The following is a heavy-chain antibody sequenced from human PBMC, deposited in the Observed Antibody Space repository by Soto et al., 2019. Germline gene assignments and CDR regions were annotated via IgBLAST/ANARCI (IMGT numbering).Heavy chain of an antibody. D-gene: IGHD2-15*01. V-gene: IGHV1-46*01. CDR3: ARQSVVAALRKLNAFDI. Sequence: ASVKVSCKASGYTFTSYYMHWVRQAPGQGLEWMGIINPSGGSTSYAQEFQGRVTMTRDTSTGTVYMELSSLRSEDTAVYYCARQSVVAALRKLNAFDIWGQGTMVTVSS. J-gene: IGHJ3*02. CDR2: INPSGGST. CDR1: GYTFTSYY.